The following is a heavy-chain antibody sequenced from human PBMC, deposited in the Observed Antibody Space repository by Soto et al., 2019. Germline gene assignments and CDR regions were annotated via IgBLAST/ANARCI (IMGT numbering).Heavy chain of an antibody. V-gene: IGHV4-59*01. CDR1: GGSISSYY. J-gene: IGHJ3*02. CDR2: IYYSGST. CDR3: ARVRGIYCSGGSCYALGPENGGDAFDI. Sequence: QVQLQESGPGLVKPSETLSLTCTVSGGSISSYYWSWIRQPPGKGLEWIGYIYYSGSTNYNPSLKSRVTISVDTSKNQFSLKLSSVTAADTAVYYCARVRGIYCSGGSCYALGPENGGDAFDIWGQGTMVTVSS. D-gene: IGHD2-15*01.